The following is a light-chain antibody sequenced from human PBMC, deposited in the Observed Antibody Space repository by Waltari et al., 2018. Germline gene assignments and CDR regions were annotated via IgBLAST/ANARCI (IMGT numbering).Light chain of an antibody. CDR2: GAS. Sequence: EIVMTQSPATLSVSPWERATLSCRASQSVSSNLAWYQQKPGRAPRLLIYGASTRATGIPARFSGSGSGTEFTLTISSLQSEDFAVYYCQQYNNWPPLTFGGGTKVEIK. J-gene: IGKJ4*01. CDR1: QSVSSN. CDR3: QQYNNWPPLT. V-gene: IGKV3-15*01.